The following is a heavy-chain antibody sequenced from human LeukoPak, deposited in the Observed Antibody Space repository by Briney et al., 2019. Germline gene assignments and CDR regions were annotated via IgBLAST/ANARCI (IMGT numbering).Heavy chain of an antibody. CDR3: ARDGVAIFGVVLGTKPLRVIDY. J-gene: IGHJ4*02. CDR2: INPNSGGT. Sequence: GASVKVSCKASGYTFTGYYMHWVRQAPGQGLEWMGWINPNSGGTNYAQKFQGRVTMTRDTSISTAYMELSRLRSDDTAVYYCARDGVAIFGVVLGTKPLRVIDYWGQGTLVTVSS. V-gene: IGHV1-2*02. D-gene: IGHD3-3*01. CDR1: GYTFTGYY.